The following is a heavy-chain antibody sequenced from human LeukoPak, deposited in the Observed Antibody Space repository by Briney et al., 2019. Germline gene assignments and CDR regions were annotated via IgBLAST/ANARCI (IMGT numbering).Heavy chain of an antibody. CDR1: AYTFTGYY. CDR2: INPNSGGT. V-gene: IGHV1-2*02. D-gene: IGHD6-6*01. Sequence: ASVKVSCKASAYTFTGYYMHWVRQAPGQGLEWMGWINPNSGGTNYAQKFQGRVTMTRDTSISTAYMELSRLRSDDTAVYYCARGPIWYSSSTGNWGEGTLVTVSS. J-gene: IGHJ4*02. CDR3: ARGPIWYSSSTGN.